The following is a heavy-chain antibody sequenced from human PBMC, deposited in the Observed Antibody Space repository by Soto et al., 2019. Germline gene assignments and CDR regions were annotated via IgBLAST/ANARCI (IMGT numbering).Heavy chain of an antibody. CDR1: GYSFTSYW. J-gene: IGHJ4*02. D-gene: IGHD3-9*01. Sequence: GEALKISCKGSGYSFTSYWIGWVRQMPGKGLEWMGIIYPGDSDTRYSPSFQGQVTISADKSISTAYLQWSSLKASDTAMYYCAREPSDYDILTGHAYYFDYWGQGTLVTVSS. V-gene: IGHV5-51*01. CDR2: IYPGDSDT. CDR3: AREPSDYDILTGHAYYFDY.